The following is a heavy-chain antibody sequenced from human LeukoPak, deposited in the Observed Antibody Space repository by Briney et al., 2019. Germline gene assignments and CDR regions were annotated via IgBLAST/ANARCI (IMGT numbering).Heavy chain of an antibody. CDR2: IGGEKSGSWT. Sequence: GGSLRLSCAASGLTFNNYPMGWVRQAPGKGLEWLSAIGGEKSGSWTKSADSVKGRFTISRDNAKNSLYLQMNSLRGEDTAVYYCARDDHYGDYHDYWGQGTLVTVSS. J-gene: IGHJ4*02. D-gene: IGHD4-17*01. V-gene: IGHV3-23*01. CDR3: ARDDHYGDYHDY. CDR1: GLTFNNYP.